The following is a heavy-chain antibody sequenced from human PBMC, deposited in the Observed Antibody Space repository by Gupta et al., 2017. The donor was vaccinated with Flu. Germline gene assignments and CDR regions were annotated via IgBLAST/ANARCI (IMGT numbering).Heavy chain of an antibody. J-gene: IGHJ6*03. CDR1: EYIFTGYS. CDR2: INPASGGT. V-gene: IGHV1-2*06. D-gene: IGHD1-26*01. CDR3: ARGRVGATFSGFYMDV. Sequence: QVQLVQYGAEVKKPGASVKVPCKASEYIFTGYSMHWMRQAPGQGLEWMGRINPASGGTKYAQKFLGRVTMTSDTSISTAYIELSGLSSDDTAVYFCARGRVGATFSGFYMDVWGKGTTVVVSS.